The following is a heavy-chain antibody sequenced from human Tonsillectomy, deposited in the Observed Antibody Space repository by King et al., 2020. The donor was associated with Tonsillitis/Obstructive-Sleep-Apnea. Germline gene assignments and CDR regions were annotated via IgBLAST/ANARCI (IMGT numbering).Heavy chain of an antibody. V-gene: IGHV2-5*02. Sequence: TLKESGPTLVKPTQTLTLTCTFSGFSLSTSGVGVGWIRQPPGKAKEWLALIYLDDDKRYSPSLKRRLTITKDTSKTQVVLTMTNMDPVDTATYYCAHLIVGATPGWFDPWGQGTLVTVSS. CDR3: AHLIVGATPGWFDP. CDR2: IYLDDDK. D-gene: IGHD1-26*01. CDR1: GFSLSTSGVG. J-gene: IGHJ5*02.